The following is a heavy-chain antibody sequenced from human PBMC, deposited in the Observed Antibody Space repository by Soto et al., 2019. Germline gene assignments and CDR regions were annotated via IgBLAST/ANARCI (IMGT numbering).Heavy chain of an antibody. V-gene: IGHV3-74*01. D-gene: IGHD2-21*01. CDR1: GFTFSSYW. Sequence: EVQLVESGGGLVQPGGSLRLSCVVSGFTFSSYWMHGVRQAPGKGLVWVSRIDTAGSSTTHADSVEGRFTISRDNAKNTLYVQMHSLRDEDTAVYFCVRGSNEWIGVDYWGQGTLATVAS. CDR2: IDTAGSST. J-gene: IGHJ4*02. CDR3: VRGSNEWIGVDY.